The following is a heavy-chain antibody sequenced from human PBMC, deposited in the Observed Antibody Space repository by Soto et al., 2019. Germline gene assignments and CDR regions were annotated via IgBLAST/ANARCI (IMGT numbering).Heavy chain of an antibody. V-gene: IGHV4-4*02. CDR3: ASRDPGTSVDY. D-gene: IGHD1-1*01. J-gene: IGHJ4*02. CDR1: GGTFTSNKL. Sequence: PSGSLELTCAASGGTFTSNKLWASVRQPPGQGLEWIGEIYRTGSTNYNPSLKSRVTISLDKSENQFSLKVTSLTAADTAVYYCASRDPGTSVDYWGQGTSVTV. CDR2: IYRTGST.